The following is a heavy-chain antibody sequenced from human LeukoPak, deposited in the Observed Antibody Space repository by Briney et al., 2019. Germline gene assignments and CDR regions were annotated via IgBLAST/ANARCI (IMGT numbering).Heavy chain of an antibody. Sequence: PGGSLRLSRAASGFTFSSYAMHWVRQAPGKGLEWVAVISYDGSNKYYADSVKGRFTISRDNSKNTLYLQMNSLRAEDTAVYYCASETTVVTPGYWGQGTLVTVSS. D-gene: IGHD4-23*01. J-gene: IGHJ4*02. CDR2: ISYDGSNK. V-gene: IGHV3-30-3*01. CDR1: GFTFSSYA. CDR3: ASETTVVTPGY.